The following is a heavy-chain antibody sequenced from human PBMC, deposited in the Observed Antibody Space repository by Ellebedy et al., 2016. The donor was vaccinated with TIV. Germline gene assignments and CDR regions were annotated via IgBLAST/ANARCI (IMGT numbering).Heavy chain of an antibody. J-gene: IGHJ4*02. V-gene: IGHV3-7*03. CDR3: AKDYDSGYRYYFDY. D-gene: IGHD5-12*01. Sequence: GESLKISCAASGFSFNNYWMSWVRQTPGKGLEWVANIKQDGGEKDYVDSVKGRFTISRDNSKNSLYLQMNSLRSEDTALYYCAKDYDSGYRYYFDYWGLGTLVTVSS. CDR2: IKQDGGEK. CDR1: GFSFNNYW.